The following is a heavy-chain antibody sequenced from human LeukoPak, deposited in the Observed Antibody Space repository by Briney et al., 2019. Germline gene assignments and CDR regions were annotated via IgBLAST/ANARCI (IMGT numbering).Heavy chain of an antibody. J-gene: IGHJ4*02. Sequence: GESLRLSCAASGFSFSSYAMSWVRQAPGKGLEWVSGISGSGDSTYYVDSVKGRFTISRDNSKNTLYLQMNSLRAEDTAVYYCAKRLPPFYFDNWGQGTLVTVSS. CDR1: GFSFSSYA. V-gene: IGHV3-23*01. CDR2: ISGSGDST. CDR3: AKRLPPFYFDN. D-gene: IGHD5-12*01.